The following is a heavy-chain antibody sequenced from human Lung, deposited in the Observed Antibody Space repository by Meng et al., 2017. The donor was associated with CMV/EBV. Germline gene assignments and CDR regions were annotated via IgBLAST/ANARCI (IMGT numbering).Heavy chain of an antibody. CDR1: GFTFNTYW. CDR3: ATDTWSH. Sequence: GESXKISCAASGFTFNTYWMTWVRQAPGKGLEWVATLNQDGSQKYYVDSVKGRFTVSKDNAKNSLSLQMSSLRVEDTAVYYCATDTWSHWGQGTLVTVSS. J-gene: IGHJ4*02. D-gene: IGHD3-3*01. V-gene: IGHV3-7*01. CDR2: LNQDGSQK.